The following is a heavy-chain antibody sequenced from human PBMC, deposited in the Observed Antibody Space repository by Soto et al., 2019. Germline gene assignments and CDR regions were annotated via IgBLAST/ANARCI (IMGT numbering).Heavy chain of an antibody. D-gene: IGHD6-6*01. CDR3: ARDLSRSSSSNDAFDI. Sequence: SVKVSCKASGGTFSSYTISWVRQAPGQGLEWMGRIIPILGIANYAQKFQGRVTITADKSTSTAYMELSSLRSEDTAVYYCARDLSRSSSSNDAFDIWGQGTMVTVSS. CDR2: IIPILGIA. J-gene: IGHJ3*02. CDR1: GGTFSSYT. V-gene: IGHV1-69*04.